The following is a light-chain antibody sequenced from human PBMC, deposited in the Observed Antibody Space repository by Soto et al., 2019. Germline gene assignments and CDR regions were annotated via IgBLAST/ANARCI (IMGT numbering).Light chain of an antibody. J-gene: IGKJ4*01. CDR3: QRSYSTPLT. CDR1: QSISSY. CDR2: AAS. Sequence: DIQMTQSPSSLSASVGDRVTITCRASQSISSYLNWYQQKPGKAPKLLIYAASSLQSGVPSRISGCGSRTDSTLTISSLQPEDFATYYYQRSYSTPLTFGGGTKVEIK. V-gene: IGKV1-39*01.